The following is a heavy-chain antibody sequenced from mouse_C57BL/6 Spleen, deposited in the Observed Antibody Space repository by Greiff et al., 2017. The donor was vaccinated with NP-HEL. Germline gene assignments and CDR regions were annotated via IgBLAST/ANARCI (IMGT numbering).Heavy chain of an antibody. CDR2: ISYDGSN. Sequence: VQLKESGPGLVKPSQSLSLTCSVTGYSITSGYYWNWIRQFPGNKLEWMGYISYDGSNNYNPSLKNRISITRDTSKNQFFLKLNSVTTEDTATYYCASGDYDGFAYWGQGTLVTVSA. J-gene: IGHJ3*01. CDR1: GYSITSGYY. CDR3: ASGDYDGFAY. D-gene: IGHD2-4*01. V-gene: IGHV3-6*01.